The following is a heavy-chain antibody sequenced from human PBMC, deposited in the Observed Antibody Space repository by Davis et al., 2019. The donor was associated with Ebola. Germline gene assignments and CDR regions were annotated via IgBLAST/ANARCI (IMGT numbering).Heavy chain of an antibody. CDR3: TKSGLSFGVVKYHYGMDV. CDR2: ISGSGGST. V-gene: IGHV3-23*01. Sequence: GESPKTSCPDSVITFSSYAMTWVRQAPGKGLEWVSAISGSGGSTYYADSVKGRFTISRDNSKKTLYLQMNSLRAEDTAVYYCTKSGLSFGVVKYHYGMDVWGKGTTVTVSS. CDR1: VITFSSYA. D-gene: IGHD3-3*01. J-gene: IGHJ6*04.